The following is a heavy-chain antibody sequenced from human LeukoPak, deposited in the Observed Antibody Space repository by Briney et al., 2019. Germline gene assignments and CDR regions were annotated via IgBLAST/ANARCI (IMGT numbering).Heavy chain of an antibody. V-gene: IGHV4-39*07. CDR1: GGSIINTNYY. Sequence: PSETLSLTCTVSGGSIINTNYYWAWIRQPPGRGLEWMGGIYYPGSTYCKPSLKSRLTISIDTSNNQFFLKLTSVTAADTAVYYCARAARLTGTTSYYYGMDVWGQGTTVTVSS. CDR2: IYYPGST. CDR3: ARAARLTGTTSYYYGMDV. J-gene: IGHJ6*02. D-gene: IGHD1-7*01.